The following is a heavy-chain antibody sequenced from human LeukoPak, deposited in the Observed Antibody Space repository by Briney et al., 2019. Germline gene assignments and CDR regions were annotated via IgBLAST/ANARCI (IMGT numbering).Heavy chain of an antibody. CDR1: GFTFDDYA. CDR3: AKDLSKEAYCSSTSCYVRYYYYGMDV. D-gene: IGHD2-2*01. J-gene: IGHJ6*02. Sequence: GGFLRLSCAASGFTFDDYAMHWVRQAPGKGLEWVSGISWNSGSIGYADSVKGRFTISRDNAKNSLYLQMNSLRAEDTALYYCAKDLSKEAYCSSTSCYVRYYYYGMDVWGQGTTVTVSS. V-gene: IGHV3-9*01. CDR2: ISWNSGSI.